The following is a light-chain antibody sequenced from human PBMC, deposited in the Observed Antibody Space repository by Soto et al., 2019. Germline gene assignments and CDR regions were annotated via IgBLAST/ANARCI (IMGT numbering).Light chain of an antibody. V-gene: IGLV3-21*02. J-gene: IGLJ1*01. Sequence: SYELTQPPSVSVAPGQTARITCEGNNIGRKSVHWYQQKPGQAPVLAVFDDSDRPSGIPERFSGSNSGNTATLTISSVEAGDEADYFCQVWDSTNDHFVFGTGTKVTVL. CDR2: DDS. CDR1: NIGRKS. CDR3: QVWDSTNDHFV.